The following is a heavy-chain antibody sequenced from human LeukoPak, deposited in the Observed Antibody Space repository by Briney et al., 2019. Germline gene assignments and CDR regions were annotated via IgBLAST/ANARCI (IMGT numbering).Heavy chain of an antibody. CDR2: INPNGGAT. J-gene: IGHJ3*02. D-gene: IGHD3-22*01. V-gene: IGHV1-2*05. CDR1: GYSFSAFY. Sequence: ASVKVSCTASGYSFSAFYLHWVRQAPGQGLEWMGRINPNGGATNYAQKFRGRVTMTRDTSITTAFLEMSRLTSDDTVMYYCATYYYDTTGSDSFDIWGQGTLVTVSS. CDR3: ATYYYDTTGSDSFDI.